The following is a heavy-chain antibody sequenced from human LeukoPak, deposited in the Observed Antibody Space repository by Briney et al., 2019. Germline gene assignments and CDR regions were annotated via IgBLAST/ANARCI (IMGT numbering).Heavy chain of an antibody. CDR1: GFTFTKYD. V-gene: IGHV3-13*01. Sequence: GGSLRLSCVASGFTFTKYDMHWVRHPPGKSLQWVSSIGTSDDAYSLDSVEGRFTISREDATDSLHLQMSSLRAEDTAVYYCAKGAAYSTTGRPYYFDYWGQGILVTVSS. D-gene: IGHD2/OR15-2a*01. J-gene: IGHJ4*02. CDR3: AKGAAYSTTGRPYYFDY. CDR2: IGTSDDA.